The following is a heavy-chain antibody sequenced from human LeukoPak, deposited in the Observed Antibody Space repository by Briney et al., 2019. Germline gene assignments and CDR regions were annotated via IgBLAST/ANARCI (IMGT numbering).Heavy chain of an antibody. D-gene: IGHD3-22*01. CDR3: AREGAYYDSSGYYYYYYYMDV. J-gene: IGHJ6*03. CDR1: GFTFSSYW. CDR2: INSDGSST. V-gene: IGHV3-74*01. Sequence: PGGSLRLSCAASGFTFSSYWMHWVRQAPWKGLVWVSRINSDGSSTSYADSVKGRFTISRDNAKNTLYLQMNSLRAEDTAVYYCAREGAYYDSSGYYYYYYYMDVWGKGTTVTVSS.